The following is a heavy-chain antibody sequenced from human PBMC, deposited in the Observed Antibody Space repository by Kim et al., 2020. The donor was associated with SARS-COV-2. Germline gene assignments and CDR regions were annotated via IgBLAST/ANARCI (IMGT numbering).Heavy chain of an antibody. CDR3: ARGRRTMIVVVITPYYYYGMDV. Sequence: ASVKVSCKASGYTFTSYDINWVRQATGQGLEWMGWMNPNSGNTGYAQKFQGRVTMTRNTSISTAYMELSSLRSEDTAVYYCARGRRTMIVVVITPYYYYGMDVGGQGTTVTVSS. CDR2: MNPNSGNT. V-gene: IGHV1-8*01. J-gene: IGHJ6*02. D-gene: IGHD3-22*01. CDR1: GYTFTSYD.